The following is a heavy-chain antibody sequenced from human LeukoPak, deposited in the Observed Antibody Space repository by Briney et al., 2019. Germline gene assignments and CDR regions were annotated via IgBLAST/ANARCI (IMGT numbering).Heavy chain of an antibody. D-gene: IGHD1-26*01. CDR2: VRGSGSDT. CDR3: AKSRVGYDY. J-gene: IGHJ4*02. CDR1: GFTFSTYA. V-gene: IGHV3-23*01. Sequence: GGSLRLSCVVSGFTFSTYAMSWVRQAPGKGLEWVSAVRGSGSDTYYADSVKGRFTISRDNSKNTLYLQMNSLRAEDTAVYYCAKSRVGYDYWGQGTLVTVSS.